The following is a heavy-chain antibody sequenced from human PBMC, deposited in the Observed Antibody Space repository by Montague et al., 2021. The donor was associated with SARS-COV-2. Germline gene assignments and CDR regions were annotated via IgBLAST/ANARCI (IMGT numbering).Heavy chain of an antibody. CDR2: IYYSGRT. V-gene: IGHV4-59*01. J-gene: IGHJ6*02. CDR3: VRGGGNSAGYDSYAMDV. Sequence: SETLSLTCTVSGGSISSYYWSWIRRSPGKGLEWIGYIYYSGRTNYNPSLKSRVTISVDTSKNQFSLKMISVIATDTAVYYCVRGGGNSAGYDSYAMDVWGQGTTVTVSS. CDR1: GGSISSYY. D-gene: IGHD4-23*01.